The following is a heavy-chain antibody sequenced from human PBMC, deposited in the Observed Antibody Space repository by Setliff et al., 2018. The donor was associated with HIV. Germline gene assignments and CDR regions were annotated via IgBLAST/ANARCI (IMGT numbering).Heavy chain of an antibody. D-gene: IGHD2-21*01. V-gene: IGHV4-34*08. Sequence: SETLSLTCAVYGGTFSGCYWTWSRQSPERGLEWIGEINKKGVTNYSPSLLRRATVSADTSKNKFSLRLSSVTAADTAIYFCTRPQIAAPRPFDFWGQGTLVTVSS. CDR2: INKKGVT. J-gene: IGHJ4*02. CDR3: TRPQIAAPRPFDF. CDR1: GGTFSGCY.